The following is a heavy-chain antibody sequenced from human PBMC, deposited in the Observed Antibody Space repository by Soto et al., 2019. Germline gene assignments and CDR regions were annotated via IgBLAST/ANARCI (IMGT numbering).Heavy chain of an antibody. CDR2: INAGNGNT. CDR3: ARDGGLVRYFDWLSYFDY. V-gene: IGHV1-3*01. J-gene: IGHJ4*02. Sequence: ASVKVSCKASGYTFTSYAMHWVRQAPGQRLEWMGWINAGNGNTKYSQKFQGRVTITRDTSASTAYMELSSLRSEDTAVYYCARDGGLVRYFDWLSYFDYWGQGTLVTVSS. CDR1: GYTFTSYA. D-gene: IGHD3-9*01.